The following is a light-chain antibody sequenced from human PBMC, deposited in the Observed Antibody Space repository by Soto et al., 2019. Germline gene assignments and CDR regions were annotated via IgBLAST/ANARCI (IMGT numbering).Light chain of an antibody. CDR3: QQYYSNWYT. J-gene: IGKJ2*01. V-gene: IGKV1-5*03. CDR2: KAS. Sequence: DIQMTQSPSTLSASVGDRVTITCRASQSISTWLAWYQQKPGKAPKLLIYKASSLESGVPSRFSGSGSGTEFPLTISSLQPDDFATYYCQQYYSNWYTFGQGTKLEIK. CDR1: QSISTW.